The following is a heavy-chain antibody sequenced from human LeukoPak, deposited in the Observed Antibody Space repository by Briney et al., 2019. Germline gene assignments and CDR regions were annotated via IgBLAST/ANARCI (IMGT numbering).Heavy chain of an antibody. Sequence: ASVKVSCKASGGTFSSYAISWVRQAPGQGLEWMGWISAYNGNTNYAQKLQGRVTMTTDTSTSTAYMELRSLRSDDTAVYYCARDRRWDSFDYWGQGTLVTVSS. J-gene: IGHJ4*02. CDR1: GGTFSSYA. V-gene: IGHV1-18*01. CDR2: ISAYNGNT. CDR3: ARDRRWDSFDY. D-gene: IGHD1-26*01.